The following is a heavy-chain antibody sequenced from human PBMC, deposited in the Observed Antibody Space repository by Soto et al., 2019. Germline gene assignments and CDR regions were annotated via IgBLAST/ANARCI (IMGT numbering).Heavy chain of an antibody. CDR3: ARHVASRQYYYYGMDV. CDR2: IDPSDSYT. CDR1: GYSFTSYW. Sequence: LGESLKISCKGSGYSFTSYWISWVRQMPGKGLEWMGRIDPSDSYTNYSPSFQGHVTISADKSISTAYLQWSSLKASDTAMYYCARHVASRQYYYYGMDVWGQGTTVTVSS. D-gene: IGHD6-6*01. J-gene: IGHJ6*02. V-gene: IGHV5-10-1*01.